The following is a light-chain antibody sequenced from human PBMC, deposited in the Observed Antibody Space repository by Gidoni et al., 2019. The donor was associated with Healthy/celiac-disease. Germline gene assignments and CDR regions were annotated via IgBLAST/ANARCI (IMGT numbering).Light chain of an antibody. Sequence: DIQMTQSPSTLSASVGDRVTITCRASQSISSWLAWYQQKPGKAPKLLIYDASSLESGVPSRFSGSGSGTEFTLTISSLQPDDFATYYCQQYNSRGTFXQXTKVEIK. CDR3: QQYNSRGT. J-gene: IGKJ1*01. CDR1: QSISSW. CDR2: DAS. V-gene: IGKV1-5*01.